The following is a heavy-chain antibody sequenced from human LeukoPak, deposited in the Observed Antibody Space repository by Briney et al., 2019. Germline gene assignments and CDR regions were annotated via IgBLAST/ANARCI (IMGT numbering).Heavy chain of an antibody. J-gene: IGHJ3*02. V-gene: IGHV3-74*01. CDR3: ARESSYGFDI. Sequence: PGGSLRLSCAASGFTFSGSDMHWVRQAPGKGLVWVSRIGTDGSGTAYADSVKGRFTISRDNAKNTLHLLMNSLRAEDTAVYYCARESSYGFDIWGHGTMVTVSS. CDR2: IGTDGSGT. CDR1: GFTFSGSD.